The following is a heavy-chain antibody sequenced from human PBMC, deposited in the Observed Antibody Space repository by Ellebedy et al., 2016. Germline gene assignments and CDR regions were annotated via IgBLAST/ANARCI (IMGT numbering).Heavy chain of an antibody. CDR3: ARGSSSYYALGQDY. CDR1: GFTFSNYW. V-gene: IGHV3-7*01. Sequence: GESLKISXAASGFTFSNYWMSWVRQAPGKGLEWVAYIKQGGGETHYVDSVEGRFTISRDNAKNSLYLQMNSLRDEDTAVYYCARGSSSYYALGQDYWGQGTLVTVSS. J-gene: IGHJ4*02. CDR2: IKQGGGET. D-gene: IGHD2-2*01.